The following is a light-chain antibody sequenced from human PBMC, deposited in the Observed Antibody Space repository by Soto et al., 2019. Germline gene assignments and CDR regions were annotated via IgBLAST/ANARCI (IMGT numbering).Light chain of an antibody. J-gene: IGKJ4*01. Sequence: DIVMTQSPLALPVTPGEPASISCRSSQSLLHSNGYNYLDWYLQKPGQSPQLLIYLGSNRASGVPDRFSGSGSGTDFTLKISTVEAEDVGLYYCMQALQIPLTFGGGTKVEIK. V-gene: IGKV2-28*01. CDR2: LGS. CDR3: MQALQIPLT. CDR1: QSLLHSNGYNY.